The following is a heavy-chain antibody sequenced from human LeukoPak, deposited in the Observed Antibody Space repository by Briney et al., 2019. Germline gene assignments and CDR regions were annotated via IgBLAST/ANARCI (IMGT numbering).Heavy chain of an antibody. J-gene: IGHJ4*02. CDR2: IKQDGSEK. V-gene: IGHV3-7*01. Sequence: GGSLRLSCVASGFTFTSYWMSWVRQAPGKGLEWVANIKQDGSEKNYVDSVKGRFTISRDNAKNSMSLQMNSPRAEDTAVYYCTREGILAGVDYWGQGTLVTVSS. CDR3: TREGILAGVDY. CDR1: GFTFTSYW. D-gene: IGHD6-13*01.